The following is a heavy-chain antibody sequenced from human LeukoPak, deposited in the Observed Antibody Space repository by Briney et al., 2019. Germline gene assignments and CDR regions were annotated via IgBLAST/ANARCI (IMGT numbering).Heavy chain of an antibody. CDR2: IRYDGSNK. CDR1: GFTFSSYG. CDR3: AKGASRIVVVPSDY. D-gene: IGHD3-22*01. V-gene: IGHV3-30*02. J-gene: IGHJ4*02. Sequence: GGSLRLSCAASGFTFSSYGMHWVRQAPGRGLEWVAFIRYDGSNKYYADSVKGRFTISRDNSKNTLYLQMNSLRAEDTAVYYCAKGASRIVVVPSDYWGQGTLVTVSS.